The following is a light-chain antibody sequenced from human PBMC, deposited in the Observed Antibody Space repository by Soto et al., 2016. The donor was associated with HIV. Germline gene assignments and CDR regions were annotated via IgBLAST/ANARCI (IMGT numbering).Light chain of an antibody. CDR2: DDS. V-gene: IGLV3-21*03. J-gene: IGLJ1*01. CDR1: NIGSKS. Sequence: SYELTQPPSVSVAPGKTARITCGGSNIGSKSVHWYQQKPGQAPVLVAYDDSDRPSGIPERFSGSKSGNTATLTISRVEAGDEADYYCQVWDSSSDPYYVFGTGTKVTVL. CDR3: QVWDSSSDPYYV.